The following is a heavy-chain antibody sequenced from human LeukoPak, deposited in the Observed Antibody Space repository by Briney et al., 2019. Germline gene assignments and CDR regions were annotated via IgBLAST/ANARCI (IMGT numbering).Heavy chain of an antibody. D-gene: IGHD2-2*01. Sequence: GGSLRLSCATSGFTFSRYWMNWVRQAPGRGLEWVANIKPDGSETYCVDSVKGRFTISRDNAKDSLYLQMNTLRVEDTAIYYCLASADVGWGQGTLVTVSS. V-gene: IGHV3-7*01. J-gene: IGHJ4*02. CDR1: GFTFSRYW. CDR3: LASADVG. CDR2: IKPDGSET.